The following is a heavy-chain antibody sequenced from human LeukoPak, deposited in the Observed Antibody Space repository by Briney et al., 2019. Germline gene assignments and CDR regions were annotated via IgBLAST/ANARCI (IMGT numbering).Heavy chain of an antibody. J-gene: IGHJ6*03. D-gene: IGHD4-11*01. CDR3: ARGLPYYYYMDV. CDR2: INSDGSST. V-gene: IGHV3-74*01. Sequence: GGSLRLSCAASGFAFSSYWMHWVRQAPGKGLVWVSRINSDGSSTSYADSVKGRFTISRDNAKNTLYLQMNSLRAEDTAVYYCARGLPYYYYMDVWGKGTTVTVSS. CDR1: GFAFSSYW.